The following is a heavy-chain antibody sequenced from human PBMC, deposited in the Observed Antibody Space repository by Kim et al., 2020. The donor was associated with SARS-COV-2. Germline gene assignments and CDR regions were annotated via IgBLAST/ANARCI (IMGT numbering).Heavy chain of an antibody. D-gene: IGHD3-10*01. CDR2: IYYSGST. CDR1: GGSISSYY. Sequence: SETLSLTCTVSGGSISSYYWSWIRQPPGKGLEWIGYIYYSGSTNYNPSLKSRVTISVDTSKNQFSLKLSSVTAADTAVYYCAMMVRGVIVGYWGQGTLVTVSS. V-gene: IGHV4-59*01. J-gene: IGHJ4*02. CDR3: AMMVRGVIVGY.